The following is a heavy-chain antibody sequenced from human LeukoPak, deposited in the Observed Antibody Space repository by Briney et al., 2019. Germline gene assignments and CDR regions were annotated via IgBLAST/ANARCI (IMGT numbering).Heavy chain of an antibody. CDR3: AGLYGSGSYYGY. CDR2: IYYSGST. V-gene: IGHV4-34*01. Sequence: PSETLSLTCAVYGGSFSGYYWSWIRQPPGKGLEWIGNIYYSGSTYYNPSLKSRVTISVDTSKNQFSLKLSSVTAADTAVYYCAGLYGSGSYYGYWGQGTLVTVSS. D-gene: IGHD3-10*01. J-gene: IGHJ4*02. CDR1: GGSFSGYY.